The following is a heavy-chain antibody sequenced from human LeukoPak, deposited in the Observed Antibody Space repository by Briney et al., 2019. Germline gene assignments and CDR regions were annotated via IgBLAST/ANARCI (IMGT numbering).Heavy chain of an antibody. CDR2: IWYDGSNK. J-gene: IGHJ6*02. CDR3: ARDGSGYVDV. CDR1: GFTFSNCG. V-gene: IGHV3-33*01. Sequence: PGGSLRLSCAASGFTFSNCGMHWVRQAPGKGLEWVAVIWYDGSNKYYADSVKGRFTISRDKSKNTLYLQMNSLRAEDTAVYYCARDGSGYVDVWGQGTTVTVSS. D-gene: IGHD3-10*01.